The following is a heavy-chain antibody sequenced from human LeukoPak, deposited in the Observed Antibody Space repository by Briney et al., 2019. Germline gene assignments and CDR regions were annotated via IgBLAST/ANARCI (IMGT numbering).Heavy chain of an antibody. Sequence: ASVKVSCKASGGTFSSYAISWVRQAPGQGLEGMGRIIPIFGTANYAQKFQGRVTITTDESTSTAYMELSSLRSEDTAVYYCASEAWGYYDSSGYFDYWGQGTLVTVSS. V-gene: IGHV1-69*05. CDR2: IIPIFGTA. D-gene: IGHD3-22*01. CDR1: GGTFSSYA. CDR3: ASEAWGYYDSSGYFDY. J-gene: IGHJ4*02.